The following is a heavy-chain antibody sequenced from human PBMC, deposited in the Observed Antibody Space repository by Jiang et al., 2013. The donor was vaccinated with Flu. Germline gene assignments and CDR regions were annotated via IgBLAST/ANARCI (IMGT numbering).Heavy chain of an antibody. CDR1: GYNFASYG. J-gene: IGHJ5*02. V-gene: IGHV1-18*01. CDR3: ARDTSAADLVWWFDP. D-gene: IGHD3-16*01. Sequence: QLVESGGEVKKPGASVKVSCKASGYNFASYGISWVRQAPGQGLEWMGWISAFNGNTEYTQKFQGRVTLTRDTSTNTAYMELSSLRSEDTAVYYCARDTSAADLVWWFDPWGQGTLVTVSS. CDR2: ISAFNGNT.